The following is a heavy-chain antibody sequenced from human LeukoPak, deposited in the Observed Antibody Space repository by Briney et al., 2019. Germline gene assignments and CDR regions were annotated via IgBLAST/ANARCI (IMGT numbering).Heavy chain of an antibody. V-gene: IGHV3-30*02. CDR2: ILYDGSNK. Sequence: PGGSLRLSCAASGFTFSSYGIHWVRQAPGKGLEWVAFILYDGSNKFYADSVKGRFTISKDNSKNTLYLQMNSLRAEDTAVYYCARPYCSGGSCYPGHFDYWGQGTLVTASS. J-gene: IGHJ4*02. CDR3: ARPYCSGGSCYPGHFDY. D-gene: IGHD2-15*01. CDR1: GFTFSSYG.